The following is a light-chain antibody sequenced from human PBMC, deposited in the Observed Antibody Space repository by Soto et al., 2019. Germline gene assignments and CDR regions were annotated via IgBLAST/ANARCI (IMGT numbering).Light chain of an antibody. CDR1: SSDVGSYNL. Sequence: QSVLTQPASVSGSPGQSITISCTVTSSDVGSYNLVSWYQQHPGKAPKLMIYEGNKRPSGVSNRFSASKSGNTASLTISGLQAEDEADYYCYSYAGQRVVFGGGTKLTVL. CDR3: YSYAGQRVV. V-gene: IGLV2-23*01. CDR2: EGN. J-gene: IGLJ2*01.